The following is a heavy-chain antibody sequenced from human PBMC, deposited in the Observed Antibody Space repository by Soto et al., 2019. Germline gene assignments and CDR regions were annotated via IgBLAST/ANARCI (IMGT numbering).Heavy chain of an antibody. CDR3: ARVYCGGDCFSGGDFDY. CDR1: GYTFTTYG. Sequence: QVQLVQSGTEVKKAGSAVKVSCKTSGYTFTTYGISWIRQAPGQGLEWIAWISVYNGDTNYAQNVQGRVTMTTDTLASTAYLELRSLRSDDTAVYYCARVYCGGDCFSGGDFDYWCQGTLVTVS. J-gene: IGHJ4*02. CDR2: ISVYNGDT. D-gene: IGHD2-21*01. V-gene: IGHV1-18*01.